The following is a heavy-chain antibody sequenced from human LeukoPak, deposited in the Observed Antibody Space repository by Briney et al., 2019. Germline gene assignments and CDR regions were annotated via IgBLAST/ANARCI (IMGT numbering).Heavy chain of an antibody. CDR3: AGLRKVGSFDL. CDR2: IIPIFGIA. J-gene: IGHJ2*01. Sequence: SVNVSCKASGGTFISYAIIWVRQAPGQGLEWMGRIIPIFGIANYAHKFQGGVTITAAKSTSTAYVELSSLRSEDTAVYYCAGLRKVGSFDLWGRGTLVTVSS. CDR1: GGTFISYA. V-gene: IGHV1-69*04.